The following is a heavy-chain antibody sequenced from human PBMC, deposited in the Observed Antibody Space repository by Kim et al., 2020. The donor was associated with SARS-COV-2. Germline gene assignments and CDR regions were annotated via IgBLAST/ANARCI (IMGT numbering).Heavy chain of an antibody. CDR2: IYSGGSST. Sequence: GGSLRLSCAASGFTFSSYAMSWVRQAPGKGLEWVSVIYSGGSSTYYADSVKGRFTISRDNSKNTLYLQMNSLRAEDTAVYYCACGVVATPGGTQYYYYGMDVWGQGTTVTVSS. D-gene: IGHD5-12*01. CDR1: GFTFSSYA. CDR3: ACGVVATPGGTQYYYYGMDV. J-gene: IGHJ6*02. V-gene: IGHV3-23*03.